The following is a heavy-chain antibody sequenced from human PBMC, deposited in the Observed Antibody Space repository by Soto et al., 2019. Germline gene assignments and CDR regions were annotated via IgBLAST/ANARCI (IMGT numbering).Heavy chain of an antibody. CDR1: GGSISSSSYY. CDR2: IYYSGST. D-gene: IGHD2-15*01. Sequence: PSETLSLTCTVSGGSISSSSYYWGWIRQPPGKGLEWIGSIYYSGSTYYNPSLKSRVTIPVDTSKNQFSLKLSSVTAADTAVYSCARHPSCRGGSCYWFDPWGQGTLVTVSS. V-gene: IGHV4-39*01. J-gene: IGHJ5*02. CDR3: ARHPSCRGGSCYWFDP.